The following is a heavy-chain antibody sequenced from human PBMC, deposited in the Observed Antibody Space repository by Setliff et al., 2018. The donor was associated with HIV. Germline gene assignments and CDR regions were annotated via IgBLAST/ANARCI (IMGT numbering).Heavy chain of an antibody. J-gene: IGHJ3*02. CDR2: LSYDGST. D-gene: IGHD6-19*01. V-gene: IGHV4-39*01. Sequence: PSETLSLTCTVSGVSMSSSSYYWGWIRQPPGKGLEYIGSLSYDGSTYYHPSLKRRVSISVDTSKNQFSLRLSFVTAADTAVYYCARRIPSGIAVAFGDFDIWGQGTMVTVSS. CDR1: GVSMSSSSYY. CDR3: ARRIPSGIAVAFGDFDI.